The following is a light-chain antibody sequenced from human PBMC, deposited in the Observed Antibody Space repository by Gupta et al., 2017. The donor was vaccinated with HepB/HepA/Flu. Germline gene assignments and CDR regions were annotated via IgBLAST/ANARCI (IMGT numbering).Light chain of an antibody. J-gene: IGLJ2*01. V-gene: IGLV2-14*01. Sequence: QSALTQPPPVSGSPGHSLPISCTGTSSDVGGYNYVSWYQQHPGKAPKLMIYDVSKRPSGVSNRFSGSKSGNTASLTISGLQAEDEADYYCSSYTSSSTLVFGGGTKLTVL. CDR2: DVS. CDR3: SSYTSSSTLV. CDR1: SSDVGGYNY.